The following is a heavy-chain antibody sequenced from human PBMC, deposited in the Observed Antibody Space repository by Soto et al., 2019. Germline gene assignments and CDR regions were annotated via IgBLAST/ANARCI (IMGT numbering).Heavy chain of an antibody. Sequence: VQLVESGGGLVQPGGSLSLSCAASGFTVSECYMSWVRQAPGKGLELVSVLYSNGATSYADSARGRFTIARDHSKNTLHLQMNSPRVEDTAVYYCARKYQSDADYDPNWFDPMGQGTVVTVPS. D-gene: IGHD3-16*01. J-gene: IGHJ5*02. CDR3: ARKYQSDADYDPNWFDP. CDR1: GFTVSECY. CDR2: LYSNGAT. V-gene: IGHV3-66*01.